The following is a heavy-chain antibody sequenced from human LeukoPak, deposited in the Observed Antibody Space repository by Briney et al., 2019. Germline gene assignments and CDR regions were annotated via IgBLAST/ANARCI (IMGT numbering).Heavy chain of an antibody. CDR3: AKDQIRTTMVRGVIIRSAFDI. Sequence: GGSLRLSCAASGFTFSSYAMSWVRRAPGKGLEWVSAISGSGGSTYYADSVKGRLTISRDNSKNTLYLQMNSLRAEDTAVYYCAKDQIRTTMVRGVIIRSAFDIWGQGTMVTVSS. J-gene: IGHJ3*02. V-gene: IGHV3-23*01. CDR2: ISGSGGST. D-gene: IGHD3-10*01. CDR1: GFTFSSYA.